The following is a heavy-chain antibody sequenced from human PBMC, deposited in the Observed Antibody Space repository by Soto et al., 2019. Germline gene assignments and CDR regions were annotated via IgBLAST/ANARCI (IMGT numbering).Heavy chain of an antibody. V-gene: IGHV3-9*01. J-gene: IGHJ5*01. CDR1: GFKVEDYA. CDR2: ISWNSGRI. Sequence: PGGALRRFCAAAGFKVEDYAMHWVRQGPGKGLEWVSGISWNSGRIGYADSVKGRFIISRDNAKNSLFLQMNSLRADDTALYYCAKAPHYYDSGSFSHPPDSWGHGTLVPV. D-gene: IGHD3-22*01. CDR3: AKAPHYYDSGSFSHPPDS.